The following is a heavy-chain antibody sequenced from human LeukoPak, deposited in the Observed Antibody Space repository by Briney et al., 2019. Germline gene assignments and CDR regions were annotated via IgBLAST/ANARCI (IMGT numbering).Heavy chain of an antibody. D-gene: IGHD3-22*01. Sequence: GGSLRLSCTVSRFTFGDYAMTWFRQAPGKGPEWVGFIRSKAYGGTTEYAASVKGRFTISRDSSESIAYLQMSSLTTEDTALYFCTRAGFYDSSLPYFDYWGQGTLATVSS. J-gene: IGHJ4*02. CDR2: IRSKAYGGTT. CDR3: TRAGFYDSSLPYFDY. CDR1: RFTFGDYA. V-gene: IGHV3-49*01.